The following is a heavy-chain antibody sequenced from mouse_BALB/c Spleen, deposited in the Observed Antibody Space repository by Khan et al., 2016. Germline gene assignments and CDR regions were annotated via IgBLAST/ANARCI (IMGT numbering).Heavy chain of an antibody. CDR3: LRDAMDY. CDR2: VNPNNGGT. D-gene: IGHD1-1*01. CDR1: GYSFTGYY. J-gene: IGHJ4*01. V-gene: IGHV1-26*01. Sequence: EVQLQESGPDLVKPGASVKISCKASGYSFTGYYIYWVKQSHGKSLEWIGRVNPNNGGTSYNQKFKGKAVLTIDKSSTTAYMELSSLTSEDSAVYSCLRDAMDYWGQGTSVTVSS.